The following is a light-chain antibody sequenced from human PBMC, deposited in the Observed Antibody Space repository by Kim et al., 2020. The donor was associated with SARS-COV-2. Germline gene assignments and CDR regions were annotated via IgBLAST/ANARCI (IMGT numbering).Light chain of an antibody. V-gene: IGLV1-47*01. CDR3: AAWDDSLGGWL. CDR1: SSNIGSNY. J-gene: IGLJ3*02. CDR2: RSN. Sequence: GQSVTISCSGSSSNIGSNYVYWYQQFPGTAPKLLIYRSNQRPSGVLDRFSGSKSGTSASLAISGLRSEDEADYYCAAWDDSLGGWLFGGGTQLTVL.